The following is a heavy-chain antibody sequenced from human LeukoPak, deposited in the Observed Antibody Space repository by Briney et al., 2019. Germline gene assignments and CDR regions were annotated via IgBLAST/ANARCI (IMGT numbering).Heavy chain of an antibody. D-gene: IGHD4-23*01. J-gene: IGHJ6*02. CDR2: MSGSGGST. Sequence: GGSLRLSCAASGFTFSSYAMSWVRQAPGKGLEWVSAMSGSGGSTYYAESGKGRFTISSDNSKNTLYLQMNSLRAEDTAVYYCAKEQDYGGNSYYYGMDVWGQGTTVTVSS. V-gene: IGHV3-23*01. CDR1: GFTFSSYA. CDR3: AKEQDYGGNSYYYGMDV.